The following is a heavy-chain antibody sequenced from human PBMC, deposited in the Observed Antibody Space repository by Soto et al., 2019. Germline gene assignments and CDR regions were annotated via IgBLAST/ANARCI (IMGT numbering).Heavy chain of an antibody. J-gene: IGHJ5*02. V-gene: IGHV1-46*01. CDR1: GYTFTSYY. D-gene: IGHD6-6*01. CDR2: INPSGGST. Sequence: ASVKVSCKASGYTFTSYYMHWVRQAPGQGLEWMGIINPSGGSTSYAQKFQDRVTMTRDTSTSTVYMELSSLRSEDTAVYYCARGKSIAARPRSGWFDPWGQGTLVTVSS. CDR3: ARGKSIAARPRSGWFDP.